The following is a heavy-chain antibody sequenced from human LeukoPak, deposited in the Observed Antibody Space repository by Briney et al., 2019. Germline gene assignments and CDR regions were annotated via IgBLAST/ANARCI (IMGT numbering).Heavy chain of an antibody. J-gene: IGHJ4*02. CDR2: IYHSGST. CDR3: ARGTSYSRGFDY. Sequence: PSETLSLTCAVSGGSISSGGYSWSWIRQPPGKGLEWIGYIYHSGSTYYNPSLKSRVTISVDRSKNQFSLKLSSVTAADTAAYYCARGTSYSRGFDYWGQGTLVTVSS. V-gene: IGHV4-30-2*01. D-gene: IGHD6-13*01. CDR1: GGSISSGGYS.